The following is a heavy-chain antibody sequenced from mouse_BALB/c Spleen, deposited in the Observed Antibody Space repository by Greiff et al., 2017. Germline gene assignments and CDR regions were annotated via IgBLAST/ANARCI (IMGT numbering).Heavy chain of an antibody. CDR2: INPSNGGT. CDR1: GYTFTSYY. CDR3: TRSDGTEDY. D-gene: IGHD4-1*01. J-gene: IGHJ2*01. V-gene: IGHV1S81*02. Sequence: VQLVESGAELVKPGASVKLSCKASGYTFTSYYMYWVKQRPGQGLEWIGEINPSNGGTNFNEKFKSKATLTVDKSSSTAYMQLSSLTSEDSAVYYCTRSDGTEDYWGQGTTLTVSS.